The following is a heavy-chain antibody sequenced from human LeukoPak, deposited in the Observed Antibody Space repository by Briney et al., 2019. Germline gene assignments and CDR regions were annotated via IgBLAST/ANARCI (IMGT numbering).Heavy chain of an antibody. V-gene: IGHV3-21*01. J-gene: IGHJ4*02. Sequence: GGSLRLSCAASGFTFSSYSMNWVRQAPGKGLEWVSSISSSSSYIYYADSVKGRFTISRDNAKNSLYLQMNSLRAEDTAVYYCARDSIAVAGITQNDYWGQGTLVTVSS. CDR2: ISSSSSYI. D-gene: IGHD6-19*01. CDR3: ARDSIAVAGITQNDY. CDR1: GFTFSSYS.